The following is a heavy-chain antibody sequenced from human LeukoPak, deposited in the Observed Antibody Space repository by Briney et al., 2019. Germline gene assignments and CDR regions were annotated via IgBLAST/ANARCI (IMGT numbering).Heavy chain of an antibody. CDR2: IYTSRST. CDR1: GGSISSGSYY. V-gene: IGHV4-61*02. CDR3: ARCNYDFWSGSLAWFDP. Sequence: SQTLSLTCTVSGGSISSGSYYWRWIRQPPGKGLEWIGRIYTSRSTNYNPSLKSQVTISVGTSKNQFSLKLSSVTAADTAVYYCARCNYDFWSGSLAWFDPWGQGTLVTVSS. D-gene: IGHD3-3*01. J-gene: IGHJ5*02.